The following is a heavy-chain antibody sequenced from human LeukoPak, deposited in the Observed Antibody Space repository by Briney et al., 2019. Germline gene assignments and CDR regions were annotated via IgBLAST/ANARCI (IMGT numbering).Heavy chain of an antibody. CDR3: ARGSDYYYYYMDV. J-gene: IGHJ6*03. CDR2: IYRGGST. V-gene: IGHV3-66*01. D-gene: IGHD1-26*01. CDR1: GFTVSSNY. Sequence: GGSLRLSCAASGFTVSSNYMSWVRQAPGKGLEWVSVIYRGGSTYYADSVKGRFTISRDNSKNTLYLQMNSLRAEDTAVYYCARGSDYYYYYMDVWGKGTTVTISS.